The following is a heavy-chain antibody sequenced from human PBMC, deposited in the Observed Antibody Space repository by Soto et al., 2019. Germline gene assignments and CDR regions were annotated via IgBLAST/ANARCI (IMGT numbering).Heavy chain of an antibody. CDR2: ISGSGGST. V-gene: IGHV3-23*01. D-gene: IGHD3-22*01. Sequence: GGSLRLSCAASGFTFGSYAMSWVRQAPGKGLEWVSAISGSGGSTYYADSVKGRFTISRDNSKNTLYLQMNSLRAEDTAVYYCAKDRLDYDRPPDAFDIWGQGTMVTVSS. CDR1: GFTFGSYA. J-gene: IGHJ3*02. CDR3: AKDRLDYDRPPDAFDI.